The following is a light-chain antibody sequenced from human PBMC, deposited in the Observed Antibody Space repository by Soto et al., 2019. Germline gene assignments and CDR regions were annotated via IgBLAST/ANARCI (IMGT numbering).Light chain of an antibody. V-gene: IGLV2-11*01. CDR2: DVS. Sequence: QSALTQPRSVSGSPGQSVTISCTGTSSDVGGYNYVSWYQQHPGKAPKLMIYDVSKRPSGVPDRFSGSKSGNTASLTISGLQAEDEADYYCCSYAGGYVFGTGTNVTVL. CDR3: CSYAGGYV. J-gene: IGLJ1*01. CDR1: SSDVGGYNY.